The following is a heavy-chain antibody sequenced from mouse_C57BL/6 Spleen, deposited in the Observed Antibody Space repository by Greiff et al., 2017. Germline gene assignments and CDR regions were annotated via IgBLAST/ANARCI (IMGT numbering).Heavy chain of an antibody. V-gene: IGHV10-3*01. D-gene: IGHD2-4*01. CDR2: IRSKSSNYAT. Sequence: EVQGVESGGGLVQPKGSLKLSCAASGFTFNTYAMHWVRQAPGKGLEWVARIRSKSSNYATYYADSVKDRFTISRDDSQSMLYLQMNNLKTEDTAMYYCVREGDYDEIFDYWGQGTTLTVSS. J-gene: IGHJ2*01. CDR3: VREGDYDEIFDY. CDR1: GFTFNTYA.